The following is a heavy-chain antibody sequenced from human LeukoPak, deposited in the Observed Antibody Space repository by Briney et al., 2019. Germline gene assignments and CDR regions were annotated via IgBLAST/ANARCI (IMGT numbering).Heavy chain of an antibody. CDR1: GGSISTYY. CDR3: ARGLAGTWIQLWYFDY. Sequence: SETLSITCTVSGGSISTYYWSWIRQPPGKGLEWIGYIHYSGRTNYNPSLKSRVTISVDTSKNQFSLKLSSVTAADTAVYYCARGLAGTWIQLWYFDYWGQGTLVTVSS. D-gene: IGHD5-18*01. V-gene: IGHV4-59*01. J-gene: IGHJ4*02. CDR2: IHYSGRT.